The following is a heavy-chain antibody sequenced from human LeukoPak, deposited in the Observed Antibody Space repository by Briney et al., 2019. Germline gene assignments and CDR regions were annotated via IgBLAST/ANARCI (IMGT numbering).Heavy chain of an antibody. J-gene: IGHJ5*02. CDR1: GGSISSYY. V-gene: IGHV4-4*07. Sequence: SETLSLTCTVSGGSISSYYWSWIRQPAGKGLEWIGRIYTSGSTNYNPSLKSRVTMSVDTSKNQFSLKLSSVTAADTAVYYCARESIAVAGTRAGVDPWGQGTLVTVSS. CDR3: ARESIAVAGTRAGVDP. CDR2: IYTSGST. D-gene: IGHD6-19*01.